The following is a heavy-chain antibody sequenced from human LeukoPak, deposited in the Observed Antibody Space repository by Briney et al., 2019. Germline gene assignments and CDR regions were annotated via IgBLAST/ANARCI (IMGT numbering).Heavy chain of an antibody. V-gene: IGHV3-48*03. Sequence: PGGSLRLSCAASGFSFSSYEMNWVRQAPGKGLEWVSYISSSGSTIYYADSVKGRFTISRDNAKNSLYLQMNSLRAEDTAVYYCARARYYDSSHEYWGQGTLVTVSS. CDR1: GFSFSSYE. J-gene: IGHJ4*02. D-gene: IGHD3-22*01. CDR2: ISSSGSTI. CDR3: ARARYYDSSHEY.